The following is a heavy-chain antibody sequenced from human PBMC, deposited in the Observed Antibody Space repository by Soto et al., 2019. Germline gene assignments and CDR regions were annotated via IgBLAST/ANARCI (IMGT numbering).Heavy chain of an antibody. CDR1: GGSFSGYY. J-gene: IGHJ6*02. D-gene: IGHD3-22*01. CDR2: INHSGST. CDR3: ARHSSGYYFYYYYGMDV. Sequence: SETLSLTCAVYGGSFSGYYWSWIRQPPGKGLEWIGEINHSGSTNYNPSLKSRVTISVDTSKNQFSLKLSSVTAADTAVYYCARHSSGYYFYYYYGMDVWGQGTTVTVSS. V-gene: IGHV4-34*01.